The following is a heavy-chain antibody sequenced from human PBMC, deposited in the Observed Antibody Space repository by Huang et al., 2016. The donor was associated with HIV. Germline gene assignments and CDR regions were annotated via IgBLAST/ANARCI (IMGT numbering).Heavy chain of an antibody. V-gene: IGHV1-69*13. Sequence: QVQLVQSGAEMKKSGSSVKVSCKASGGTVSSFSFTWVRQAPGPGLEWMGGIIPVDETTDLAQKFRGRVTLTADESTKTAFMELSGLTSQDTAVYYCARGVVNSNRGFDIWGQGTLVTVS. CDR3: ARGVVNSNRGFDI. CDR2: IIPVDETT. CDR1: GGTVSSFS. J-gene: IGHJ4*02. D-gene: IGHD5-18*01.